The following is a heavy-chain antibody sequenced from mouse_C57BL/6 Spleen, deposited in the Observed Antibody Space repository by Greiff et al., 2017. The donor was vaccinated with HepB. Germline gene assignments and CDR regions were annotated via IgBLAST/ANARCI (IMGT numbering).Heavy chain of an antibody. J-gene: IGHJ3*01. CDR3: ARSGYYGSSYTWFAY. D-gene: IGHD1-1*01. CDR1: GYTFTSYW. V-gene: IGHV1-53*01. Sequence: VKLQQPGTELVKPGASVKLSCKASGYTFTSYWMHWVKQRPGQGLEWIGNINPSNGGTNYNEKFKSKATLTVDKSSSTAYMQLSSLTSEDSAVYYCARSGYYGSSYTWFAYWGQGTLVTVSA. CDR2: INPSNGGT.